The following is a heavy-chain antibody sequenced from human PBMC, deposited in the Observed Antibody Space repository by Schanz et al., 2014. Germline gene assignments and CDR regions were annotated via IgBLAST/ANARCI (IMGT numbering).Heavy chain of an antibody. CDR1: GGSISGSSYH. CDR2: ISYSGST. Sequence: QLQLQESGPGLVKPSETLSLTCTVSGGSISGSSYHWGWTRQPPGKGPEWIGTISYSGSTYYNPSQKSRATIPEDTPKTLFPLKRCSVTAADTAIYYCARQERGIWGHNGMDVWGQGTTVTVSS. CDR3: ARQERGIWGHNGMDV. D-gene: IGHD2-15*01. V-gene: IGHV4-39*01. J-gene: IGHJ6*02.